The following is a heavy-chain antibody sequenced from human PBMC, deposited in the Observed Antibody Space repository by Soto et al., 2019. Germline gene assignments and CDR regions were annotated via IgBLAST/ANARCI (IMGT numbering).Heavy chain of an antibody. J-gene: IGHJ4*02. D-gene: IGHD5-12*01. CDR3: ARDKLRGYDSTPFDY. V-gene: IGHV3-48*02. CDR2: ISSSGTTI. Sequence: EVQLVESGGGLVQPGGSLRLSCAASGFSFSSYAMNWVRQAPGKGLEWISYISSSGTTIYYADSVRGRVTTSRDNAQNSLYLQVNSLRDDDSAVYFCARDKLRGYDSTPFDYWGQGTLVTVSS. CDR1: GFSFSSYA.